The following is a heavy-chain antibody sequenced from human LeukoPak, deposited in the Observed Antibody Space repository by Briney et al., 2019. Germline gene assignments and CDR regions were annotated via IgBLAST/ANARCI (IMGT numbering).Heavy chain of an antibody. CDR3: VRRAVEGDYFDY. D-gene: IGHD6-19*01. V-gene: IGHV3-20*04. CDR1: GFTVSSNY. J-gene: IGHJ4*02. Sequence: GGSLRLSCAASGFTVSSNYMNWVRQVPGKGLEWVSNISWNAAFTNYADSSRGRFTISRDNAKNTLYLQMNSLRVDDTAFYFCVRRAVEGDYFDYWGQGTLVTVSS. CDR2: ISWNAAFT.